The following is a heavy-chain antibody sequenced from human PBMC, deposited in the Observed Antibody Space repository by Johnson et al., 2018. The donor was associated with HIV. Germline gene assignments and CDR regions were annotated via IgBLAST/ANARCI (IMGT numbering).Heavy chain of an antibody. V-gene: IGHV3-30-3*01. D-gene: IGHD3-22*01. J-gene: IGHJ3*02. CDR3: ASCESDSSGRGAFDI. Sequence: QMLLVESGGGVVQPGRSLRLSCAASGFTFSSYAMHWVRQAPGKGLEWVAVISYDGSNKYYADSVKGRFTISIDNSKNTLYLQMNSLRAEDTAVYYCASCESDSSGRGAFDIWGQGTMVTVSS. CDR1: GFTFSSYA. CDR2: ISYDGSNK.